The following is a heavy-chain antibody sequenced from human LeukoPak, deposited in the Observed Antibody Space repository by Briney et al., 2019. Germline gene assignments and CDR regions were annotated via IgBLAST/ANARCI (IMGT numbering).Heavy chain of an antibody. CDR3: ARYSYDYVWGSYAY. V-gene: IGHV4-34*01. J-gene: IGHJ4*02. Sequence: IEEINHSGSTNYNPSLKSRVTISVDTSKNQFSLKLSSVTAADTAVYYCARYSYDYVWGSYAYWGQGTLVTVSS. D-gene: IGHD3-16*01. CDR2: INHSGST.